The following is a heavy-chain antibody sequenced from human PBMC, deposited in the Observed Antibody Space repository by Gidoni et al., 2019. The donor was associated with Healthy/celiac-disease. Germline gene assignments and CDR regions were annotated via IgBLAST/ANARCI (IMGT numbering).Heavy chain of an antibody. V-gene: IGHV3-9*01. J-gene: IGHJ4*02. CDR1: GFTFDDYA. D-gene: IGHD6-13*01. CDR2: ISWNSGSI. CDR3: AKDISIGSSWYYYFDY. Sequence: EVQLVESGGGLVQPGRSLRLSCAASGFTFDDYAMQGVRQAQGKGLGWVSGISWNSGSIGYADAVKGRFTISRDNAKNSLYLQMNSLRAEDTALYYCAKDISIGSSWYYYFDYWGQGTLVTVSS.